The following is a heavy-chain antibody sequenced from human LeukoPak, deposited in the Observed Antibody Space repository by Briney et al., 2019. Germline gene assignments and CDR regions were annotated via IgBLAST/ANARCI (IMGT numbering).Heavy chain of an antibody. CDR1: GGSFSGYY. Sequence: SETLSLTCAVYGGSFSGYYWSWIRQPPGKGLEWIGEINHSGSTNYNPSLKSRVTISVDTSKNQFSLRLSSVTAADTAVYYCARLRGATVAHNWFDPWGQGTLVTVSS. CDR3: ARLRGATVAHNWFDP. CDR2: INHSGST. V-gene: IGHV4-34*01. D-gene: IGHD6-19*01. J-gene: IGHJ5*02.